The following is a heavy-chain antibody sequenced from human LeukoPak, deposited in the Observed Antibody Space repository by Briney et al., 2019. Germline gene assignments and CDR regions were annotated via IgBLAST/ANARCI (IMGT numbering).Heavy chain of an antibody. Sequence: GGSLRLSCTTPKFNFHNYGLTWVRQAPGKELEWVSSISGSGGSTQYAASVQGRFTISRDNSKNTLYLQMNSLRAEDTAVYFCAKDPNGDYIGAFDIWGQGTMVTVSS. CDR3: AKDPNGDYIGAFDI. V-gene: IGHV3-23*01. J-gene: IGHJ3*02. CDR1: KFNFHNYG. D-gene: IGHD4-17*01. CDR2: ISGSGGST.